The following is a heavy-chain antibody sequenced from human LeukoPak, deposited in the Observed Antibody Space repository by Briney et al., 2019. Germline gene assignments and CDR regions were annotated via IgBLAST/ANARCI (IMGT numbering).Heavy chain of an antibody. D-gene: IGHD2-15*01. J-gene: IGHJ3*02. Sequence: GGSLRLSCAASGFTVTSNYMTWVRQAPGKGLEWVSLIYSGDYTYSADSVKGRFTISRDNSKNTLYLQMNSLRAEDTAVYYCARGAAGDVLDIWGQGTMVTVSS. V-gene: IGHV3-66*01. CDR1: GFTVTSNY. CDR2: IYSGDYT. CDR3: ARGAAGDVLDI.